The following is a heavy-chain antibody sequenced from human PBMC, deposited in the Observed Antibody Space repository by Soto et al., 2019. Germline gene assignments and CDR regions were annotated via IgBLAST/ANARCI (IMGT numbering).Heavy chain of an antibody. J-gene: IGHJ3*02. Sequence: ASVKVSCKASGYTFTGYDMHWVRQAPGQGLEWMGWSNPNSGGTNYAQKFQGWVTMTRDTSISTAYMELSRLRSDDTAVYYFAREYSQVAALDAFDIWAKGTMVT. CDR1: GYTFTGYD. D-gene: IGHD1-26*01. V-gene: IGHV1-2*04. CDR2: SNPNSGGT. CDR3: AREYSQVAALDAFDI.